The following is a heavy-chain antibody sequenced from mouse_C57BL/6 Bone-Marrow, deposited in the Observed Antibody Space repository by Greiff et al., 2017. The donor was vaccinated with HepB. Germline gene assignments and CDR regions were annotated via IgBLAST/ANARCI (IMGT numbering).Heavy chain of an antibody. D-gene: IGHD2-12*01. Sequence: EVKLMESGPGLVKPSQSLSLTCSVTGYSITSGYYWNWIRQLPGNKLEWMGYISYDGSNNYNPSLKNRISITRDTSKNQFFLKLNSVTTEDTATYYCARDLYSDYAMDYWGQGTSVTVSS. V-gene: IGHV3-6*01. CDR2: ISYDGSN. CDR1: GYSITSGYY. J-gene: IGHJ4*01. CDR3: ARDLYSDYAMDY.